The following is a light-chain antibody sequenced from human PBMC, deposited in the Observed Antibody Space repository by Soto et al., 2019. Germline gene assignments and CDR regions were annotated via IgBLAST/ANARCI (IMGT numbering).Light chain of an antibody. CDR2: EVS. CDR3: NSYTTTSTWV. J-gene: IGLJ3*02. Sequence: QSALTQPASVSGSPGQSITISCTGTSNDVGAYNYVSWYQQHPGIAPKLMISEVSNRPSGISNRFSGSKSGNTASLTISGLQAEDEADYYCNSYTTTSTWVFGGGTKVTVL. V-gene: IGLV2-14*01. CDR1: SNDVGAYNY.